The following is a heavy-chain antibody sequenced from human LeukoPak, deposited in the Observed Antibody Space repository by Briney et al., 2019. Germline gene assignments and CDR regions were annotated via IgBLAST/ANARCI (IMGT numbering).Heavy chain of an antibody. CDR1: GFTFSSYG. CDR2: IRFDGRYE. J-gene: IGHJ3*02. Sequence: GGSLRLSCGASGFTFSSYGMHWVRQAPGGGLEWVAFIRFDGRYEYYTHSVNGRFTISRDNSRNTLYLQMRSLRSEDTAVYYCASDDALETWGQGTRVTVSS. V-gene: IGHV3-30*02. CDR3: ASDDALET.